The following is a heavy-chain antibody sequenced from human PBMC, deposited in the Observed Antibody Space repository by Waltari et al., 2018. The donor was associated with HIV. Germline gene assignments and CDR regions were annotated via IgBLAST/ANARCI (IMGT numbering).Heavy chain of an antibody. Sequence: EVSVVESGGGLIQPGGSLRLSCVASGFNVSGNFMTWVRQAPGKGLYCVSVVYIYDITYYAESVKGRFTISRDNFKNILYLEMNSLRADDTAVYYCARDTQQWGRGTLITVSS. V-gene: IGHV3-53*01. CDR1: GFNVSGNF. CDR3: ARDTQQ. J-gene: IGHJ4*02. CDR2: VYIYDIT.